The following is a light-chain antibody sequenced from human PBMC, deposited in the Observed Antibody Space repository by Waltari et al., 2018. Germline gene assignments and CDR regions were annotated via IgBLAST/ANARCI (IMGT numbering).Light chain of an antibody. J-gene: IGKJ3*01. CDR2: WAS. CDR3: QQYYSPPFT. V-gene: IGKV4-1*01. CDR1: QSVLSSSNNMNY. Sequence: DIVMTQSPDSLAVSLGERATINCKSSQSVLSSSNNMNYVAWYQQKPGQPPKLLIYWASTRKSGVPDRFSGSVSGTDFTLTISSLQAEDVAVYYCQQYYSPPFTFGPGTKVDIK.